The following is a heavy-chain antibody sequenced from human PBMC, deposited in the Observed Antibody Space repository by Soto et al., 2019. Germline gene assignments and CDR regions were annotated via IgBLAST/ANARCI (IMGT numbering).Heavy chain of an antibody. CDR2: IWYDGSNE. D-gene: IGHD6-13*01. Sequence: QVQLVESGGGVVQPGRSLRLSCAASGFTFSSYGMHWVRQAPGKGLEWVAVIWYDGSNEYYADSVKGRFTISRDNSKNTLYLQMNSLRAEDTAVYYCARDPGSSWYYFDYWGQGTLVTVSS. CDR1: GFTFSSYG. CDR3: ARDPGSSWYYFDY. J-gene: IGHJ4*02. V-gene: IGHV3-33*01.